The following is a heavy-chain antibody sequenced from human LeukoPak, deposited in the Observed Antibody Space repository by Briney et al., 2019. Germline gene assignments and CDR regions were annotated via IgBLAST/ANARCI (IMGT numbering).Heavy chain of an antibody. CDR1: GCSISSYY. Sequence: SETLSLACTVSGCSISSYYWSWVRQPPGKGLDWIGYIYTSGSTNNNPPLKSRVTLSVDTSKNQWSLKLSSVPAADTAVYYCARHSGSWGQGTLVTVSS. J-gene: IGHJ4*02. V-gene: IGHV4-4*09. D-gene: IGHD2-15*01. CDR3: ARHSGS. CDR2: IYTSGST.